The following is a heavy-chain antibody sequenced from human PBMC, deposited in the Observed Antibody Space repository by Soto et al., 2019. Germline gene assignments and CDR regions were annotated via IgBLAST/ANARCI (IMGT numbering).Heavy chain of an antibody. D-gene: IGHD2-2*01. CDR3: AREAPYCTSATCPKFYDMDV. CDR1: GGTFGSYA. CDR2: IIPILNSP. Sequence: ASVKVSCKASGGTFGSYAITWVRRAPGQGXEWLGGIIPILNSPAYAQKFQARVVITADEITNTAYMELNSLRFDDTAVYYCAREAPYCTSATCPKFYDMDVWGQGTTVTVSS. V-gene: IGHV1-69*13. J-gene: IGHJ6*02.